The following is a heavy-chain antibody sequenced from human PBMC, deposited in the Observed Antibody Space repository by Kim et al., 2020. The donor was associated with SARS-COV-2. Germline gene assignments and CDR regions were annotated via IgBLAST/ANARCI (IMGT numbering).Heavy chain of an antibody. CDR3: ARPPRYCSSTSCYRRDYYYGMDV. J-gene: IGHJ6*02. CDR2: IIPIFGTA. CDR1: GGTFSSYA. Sequence: SVKVSCKASGGTFSSYAISWVRQAPGQGLEWMGGIIPIFGTANYAQKFQGRVTITADESTSTAYMELSSLRSEDTAVYYCARPPRYCSSTSCYRRDYYYGMDVWGQGTTVTVSS. D-gene: IGHD2-2*02. V-gene: IGHV1-69*13.